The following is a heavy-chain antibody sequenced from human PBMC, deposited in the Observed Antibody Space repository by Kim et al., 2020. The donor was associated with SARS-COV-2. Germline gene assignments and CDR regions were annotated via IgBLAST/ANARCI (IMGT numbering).Heavy chain of an antibody. CDR1: GFTFGSYG. D-gene: IGHD2-2*01. CDR2: ISASGGST. V-gene: IGHV3-23*01. Sequence: GGSLRLSCAASGFTFGSYGMTWVRQAPGKGLEWVSVISASGGSTYYADSVKGRFTISRDNSNKMLYLQMNSLRDEDTAVYYCAKVERIDSCSNLPYYYYYAGLDVWGHGTSVTVS. J-gene: IGHJ6*02. CDR3: AKVERIDSCSNLPYYYYYAGLDV.